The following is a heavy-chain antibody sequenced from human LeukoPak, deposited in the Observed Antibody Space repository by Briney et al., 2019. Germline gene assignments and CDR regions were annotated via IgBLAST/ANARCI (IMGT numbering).Heavy chain of an antibody. CDR3: ARSFPGTYGGLHYFDF. CDR1: GGSISSGVYY. Sequence: SETLSLTCTVSGGSISSGVYYWSWIRQHPGKGLEWIGYIHYSGTTYYNPSLRSRVTISVDTSKNQFSLKLSSVTAADTAVYYCARSFPGTYGGLHYFDFWGQGTLVTVSS. CDR2: IHYSGTT. J-gene: IGHJ4*02. D-gene: IGHD3-10*01. V-gene: IGHV4-31*03.